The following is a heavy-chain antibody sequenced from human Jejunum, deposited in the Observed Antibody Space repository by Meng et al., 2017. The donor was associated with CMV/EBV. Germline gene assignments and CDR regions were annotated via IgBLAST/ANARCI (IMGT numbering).Heavy chain of an antibody. D-gene: IGHD3-22*01. V-gene: IGHV3-33*01. CDR1: GFPLNYYG. CDR2: LWYDGTRK. Sequence: SGFPLNYYGIHWVRQFPGKGLEWVAVLWYDGTRKYFADSVQGRFSISRDESKNTVYLQMNSLRAEDTAVYYCARDNDGTSHYSQFDYWGQGTLVTVSS. J-gene: IGHJ4*02. CDR3: ARDNDGTSHYSQFDY.